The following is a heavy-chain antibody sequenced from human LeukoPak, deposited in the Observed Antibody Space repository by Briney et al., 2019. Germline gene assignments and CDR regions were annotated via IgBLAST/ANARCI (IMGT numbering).Heavy chain of an antibody. D-gene: IGHD6-19*01. Sequence: TGGSLRLSCAVSGFTITNYGMSWVRQAPGKGLEWVSAIDVSGDTEYYADSVKGRFIISRDNSRNTLYLQINSLRGEDTALCYCAQGYSSGWYPNWGQGTLVTVSS. CDR1: GFTITNYG. J-gene: IGHJ4*02. V-gene: IGHV3-23*01. CDR3: AQGYSSGWYPN. CDR2: IDVSGDTE.